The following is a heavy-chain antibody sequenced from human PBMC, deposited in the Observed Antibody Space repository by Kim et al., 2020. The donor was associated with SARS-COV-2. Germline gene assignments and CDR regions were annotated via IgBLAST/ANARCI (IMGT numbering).Heavy chain of an antibody. CDR2: ISYDGSNK. CDR1: GFTFSSYA. J-gene: IGHJ6*03. CDR3: ARDVFWSGYHNRPYYYYMDV. Sequence: GGSLRLSCAASGFTFSSYAMHWVRQAPGKGLEWVAVISYDGSNKYYADSVKGRFTISRDNSKNTLYLQMNSLRAEDTAVYYCARDVFWSGYHNRPYYYYMDVWGKGTTVTVSS. V-gene: IGHV3-30-3*01. D-gene: IGHD3-3*01.